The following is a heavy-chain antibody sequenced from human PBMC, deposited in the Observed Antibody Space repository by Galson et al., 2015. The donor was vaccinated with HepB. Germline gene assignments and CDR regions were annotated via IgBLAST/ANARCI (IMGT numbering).Heavy chain of an antibody. J-gene: IGHJ4*02. V-gene: IGHV1-8*01. CDR3: ARSWSSYGDFDY. D-gene: IGHD5-18*01. Sequence: CKASGYTFTSYDINWVRQATGQGLEWMGWMNPNRGNTGYAQKFQGRVTMTRNTSISTAYMELSSLRSEDTAVYYCARSWSSYGDFDYWGQGTLVTVSS. CDR2: MNPNRGNT. CDR1: GYTFTSYD.